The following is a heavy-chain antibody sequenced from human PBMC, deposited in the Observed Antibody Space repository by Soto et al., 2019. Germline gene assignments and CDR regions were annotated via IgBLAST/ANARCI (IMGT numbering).Heavy chain of an antibody. Sequence: SETLSLTCTVSGGSISSYYWSWIRQPPGKGLEWIGYIYYSGSTNYNPSLKSRVTISVDTSKNQFSLKLSSVTAADTAAYYCARVRTGTTAEYFDYWGQGTLVTVSS. D-gene: IGHD1-7*01. CDR1: GGSISSYY. J-gene: IGHJ4*02. CDR3: ARVRTGTTAEYFDY. V-gene: IGHV4-59*01. CDR2: IYYSGST.